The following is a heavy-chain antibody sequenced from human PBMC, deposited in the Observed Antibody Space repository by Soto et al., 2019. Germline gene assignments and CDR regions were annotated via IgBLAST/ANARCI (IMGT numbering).Heavy chain of an antibody. V-gene: IGHV3-13*01. CDR1: GFTFSSYD. CDR3: ARAKRTYYYDSSGYYYYYGMDV. J-gene: IGHJ6*02. Sequence: GAALRLSCAASGFTFSSYDMHWVRQSTGKGLERVSAIGTAGDTYYPGSVKGRFTISRENAKNSLYLQMNSLRAGDTAVYYCARAKRTYYYDSSGYYYYYGMDVWGQGTTVTVSS. D-gene: IGHD3-22*01. CDR2: IGTAGDT.